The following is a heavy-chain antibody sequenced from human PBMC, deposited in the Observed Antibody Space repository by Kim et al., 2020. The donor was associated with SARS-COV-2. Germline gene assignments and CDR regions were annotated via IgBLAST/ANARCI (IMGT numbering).Heavy chain of an antibody. J-gene: IGHJ4*02. CDR2: IYYSGST. V-gene: IGHV4-39*07. D-gene: IGHD6-13*01. CDR3: ARFSGIAAAGR. Sequence: SETLSLTCTVSGGSISSSSYYWGWIRQPPGKGLEWIGSIYYSGSTYYNPSLKSRVTISVDTSKNQFSLKLSSVTAADTAVYYCARFSGIAAAGRWGQGTLVTVSS. CDR1: GGSISSSSYY.